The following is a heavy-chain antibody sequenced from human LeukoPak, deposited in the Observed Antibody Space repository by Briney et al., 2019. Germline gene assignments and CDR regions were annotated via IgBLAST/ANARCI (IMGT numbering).Heavy chain of an antibody. V-gene: IGHV3-7*01. CDR3: ASGPPDCSGGSCYEGGGAFDI. Sequence: GGSLRLSCTASGFSFSRYWMIWVRQAPGKGLEWVANIKQDGSTKNYVDSVKGRFTISRDNAKNSLYLQMDSLRAEDTAVYSCASGPPDCSGGSCYEGGGAFDIWGQGTMVTVSS. J-gene: IGHJ3*02. CDR2: IKQDGSTK. D-gene: IGHD2-15*01. CDR1: GFSFSRYW.